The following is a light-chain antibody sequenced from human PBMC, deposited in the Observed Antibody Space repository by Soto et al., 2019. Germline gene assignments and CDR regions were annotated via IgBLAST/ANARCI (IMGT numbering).Light chain of an antibody. CDR1: QSVSSSY. Sequence: EIVLTQSPGTLSLSPGERATLSCRASQSVSSSYLAWYQQKPGQAPRLLIYGASSKATGIPDRFSGSGSGTDFTLTISSLEPEDLAVYYCQQYGSLPPYTFGQGTKQEIK. J-gene: IGKJ2*01. CDR3: QQYGSLPPYT. CDR2: GAS. V-gene: IGKV3-20*01.